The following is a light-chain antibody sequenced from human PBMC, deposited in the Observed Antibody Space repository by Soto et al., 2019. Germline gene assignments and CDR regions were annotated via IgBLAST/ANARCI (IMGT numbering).Light chain of an antibody. CDR2: DVN. CDR3: SSYTSSSTLVV. Sequence: QSVLTQPASVSGSPGQSITISCTGTSSDVGGYNYVYWYQQHPGKAPKLMIYDVNNRPSGVSNRFSGSKSGNTASLTISGLQAEDEADYYCSSYTSSSTLVVFGGGTKLTVL. CDR1: SSDVGGYNY. V-gene: IGLV2-14*01. J-gene: IGLJ2*01.